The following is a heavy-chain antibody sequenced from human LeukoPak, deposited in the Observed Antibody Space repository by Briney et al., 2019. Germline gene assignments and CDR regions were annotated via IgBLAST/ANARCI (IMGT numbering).Heavy chain of an antibody. Sequence: GASVKVSCKASGGTFSSYAISWVRQAPGQGLEWMGGIIPIFGTANYAQKFQGRVTITTGESTSTAYMELSSLRSEDTAVYYCARGDFSSSDYYYYYYMDVWGKGTTVTVSS. CDR3: ARGDFSSSDYYYYYYMDV. CDR1: GGTFSSYA. D-gene: IGHD6-6*01. CDR2: IIPIFGTA. V-gene: IGHV1-69*05. J-gene: IGHJ6*03.